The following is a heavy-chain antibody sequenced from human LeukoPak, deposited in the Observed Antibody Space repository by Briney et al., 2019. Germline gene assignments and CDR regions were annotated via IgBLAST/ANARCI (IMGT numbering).Heavy chain of an antibody. CDR1: GFTFSSYN. V-gene: IGHV3-21*01. J-gene: IGHJ4*02. CDR2: VSSGSSYI. Sequence: GGSLRLSCAASGFTFSSYNMNWVRQAPGKGLEWVSSVSSGSSYIYYADSVKGRFAISRDNAKNSLYLQMNSLRAEDTAVYYCARAGGPVTPYYFDYWGQGTLVTVSS. D-gene: IGHD4-17*01. CDR3: ARAGGPVTPYYFDY.